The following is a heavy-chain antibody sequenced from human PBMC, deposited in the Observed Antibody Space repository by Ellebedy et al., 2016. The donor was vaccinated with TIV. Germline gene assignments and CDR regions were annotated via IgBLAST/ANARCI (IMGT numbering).Heavy chain of an antibody. V-gene: IGHV4-61*08. D-gene: IGHD3-10*01. CDR3: AGDGAKLLWFGELLSGLKWEPHGPYYFDY. J-gene: IGHJ4*02. CDR1: GGSISSGGYY. CDR2: IYYSGNT. Sequence: MPSETLSLTCTVSGGSISSGGYYWSWIRQHPGKGLEWIGYIYYSGNTNYNPSLKSRVTISVDTSKNQFSLKLSAVTAADTAVYYCAGDGAKLLWFGELLSGLKWEPHGPYYFDYWGQGTLVTVSS.